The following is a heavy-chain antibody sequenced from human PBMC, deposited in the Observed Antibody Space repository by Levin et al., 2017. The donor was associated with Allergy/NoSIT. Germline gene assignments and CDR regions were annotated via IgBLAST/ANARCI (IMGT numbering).Heavy chain of an antibody. Sequence: SETLSLTCAASGGSFTGYYWSWIRQSPGKGLQWVGEVNHSGSLNYTPSLRGRVAISVDSSKNQFSLKLTSVTAADTAVYYCARRAIQGRQYYMDVWGKGTTVTVSS. CDR2: VNHSGSL. J-gene: IGHJ6*03. CDR3: ARRAIQGRQYYMDV. V-gene: IGHV4-34*01. CDR1: GGSFTGYY. D-gene: IGHD4-11*01.